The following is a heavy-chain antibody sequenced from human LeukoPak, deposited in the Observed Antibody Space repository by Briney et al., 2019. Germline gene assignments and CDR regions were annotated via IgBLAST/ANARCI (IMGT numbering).Heavy chain of an antibody. Sequence: SETLSLTCTVSGGSISGFHWSWIRQPPGKGLDYIGDVFYSGGTNYNPSLKSRVTISVDTSKNQFSLKLSSVTAADTAVYYCASSHVDTAMVHNFDYWGQETLVTVSS. CDR2: VFYSGGT. V-gene: IGHV4-59*08. CDR3: ASSHVDTAMVHNFDY. J-gene: IGHJ4*02. D-gene: IGHD5-18*01. CDR1: GGSISGFH.